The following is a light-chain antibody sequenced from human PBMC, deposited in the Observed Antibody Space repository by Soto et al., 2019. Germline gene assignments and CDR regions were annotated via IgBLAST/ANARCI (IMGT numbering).Light chain of an antibody. CDR3: QQYGSSPCT. Sequence: EIVLTQSPGTLSLSPGERATLSCRASQSVGTRFLAWYQQLPGQAPRLLIYGTSTRAAGIPDRFIGSGSGTDFSLTISRLEPEDFAVYYCQQYGSSPCTFGQGTKLEIK. V-gene: IGKV3-20*01. J-gene: IGKJ2*02. CDR1: QSVGTRF. CDR2: GTS.